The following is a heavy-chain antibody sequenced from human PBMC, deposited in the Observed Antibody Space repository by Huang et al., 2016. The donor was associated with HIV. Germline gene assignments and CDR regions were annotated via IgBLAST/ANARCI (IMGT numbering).Heavy chain of an antibody. D-gene: IGHD3-10*01. Sequence: QVTLRESGPALVKPTQTLTLTCTFSGFSLSTSGMCVTWIRQPPGKALEWLAHINWDDDKYFSTSLKTRLTISKDTSRNQVVLTMTNMDPVDTATYDGARSAPWFYYGSGSSYYFDYWGPGTLVTVSS. CDR3: ARSAPWFYYGSGSSYYFDY. CDR1: GFSLSTSGMC. CDR2: INWDDDK. J-gene: IGHJ4*02. V-gene: IGHV2-70*01.